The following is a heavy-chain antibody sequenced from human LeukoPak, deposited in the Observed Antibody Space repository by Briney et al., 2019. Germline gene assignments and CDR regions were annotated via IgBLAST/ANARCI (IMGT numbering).Heavy chain of an antibody. Sequence: SETLSLTCAVSGASISGSGYYLGWIRQSPGKGLEWIGEIYHSGSTNYNPSLKSRVTISVDKSKNQFSLKLSSVTAADTAVYYCARGESGMYYYYYMDVWGKGTTVTVSS. CDR2: IYHSGST. D-gene: IGHD1-26*01. J-gene: IGHJ6*03. CDR1: GASISGSGYY. V-gene: IGHV4-39*07. CDR3: ARGESGMYYYYYMDV.